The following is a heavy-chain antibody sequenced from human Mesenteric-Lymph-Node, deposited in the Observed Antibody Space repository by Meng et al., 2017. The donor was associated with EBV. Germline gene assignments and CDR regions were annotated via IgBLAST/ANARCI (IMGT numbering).Heavy chain of an antibody. J-gene: IGHJ4*02. Sequence: VQLREAGPGLVMPSQALSLTCTVSGDSISCNDYYESWVRHPPGKGLECIGYIYYCGGRYYTPSLKSRVTISVDTSKNQFSLKLSSVTAADTAVYYCARVTGKIYYDGSGYPEAFDYWGQGTLVTVSS. CDR2: IYYCGGR. D-gene: IGHD3-22*01. CDR3: ARVTGKIYYDGSGYPEAFDY. CDR1: GDSISCNDYY. V-gene: IGHV4-30-4*08.